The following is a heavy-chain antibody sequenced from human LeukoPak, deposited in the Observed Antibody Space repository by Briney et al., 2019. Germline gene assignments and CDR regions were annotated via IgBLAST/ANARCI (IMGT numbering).Heavy chain of an antibody. D-gene: IGHD3-3*01. J-gene: IGHJ4*02. Sequence: GGSLRLSCAASGFTFSDYYMSWIRQAPGKGLEWVSYISSSGSTIYYADSVKGRFTISRDNAKNSLYLQMNSLRAEDTAVYYCAKGGVRFLEWLPFDYWGQGTLVTVSS. CDR2: ISSSGSTI. CDR3: AKGGVRFLEWLPFDY. V-gene: IGHV3-11*01. CDR1: GFTFSDYY.